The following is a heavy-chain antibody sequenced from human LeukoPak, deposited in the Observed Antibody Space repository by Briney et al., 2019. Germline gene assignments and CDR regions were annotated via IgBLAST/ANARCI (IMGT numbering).Heavy chain of an antibody. V-gene: IGHV4-34*01. CDR1: GGSFSGYY. J-gene: IGHJ4*02. CDR3: ASLPRGDIVVVPAATPGGFFDY. D-gene: IGHD2-2*02. Sequence: SETLSLTCAVYGGSFSGYYWSWIRQPPGKGLEWIGEINHSGSTNYNPSLKSRVTISVDTSKNQSSLKLSSVTAADTAVYYCASLPRGDIVVVPAATPGGFFDYWGQGTLVTVSS. CDR2: INHSGST.